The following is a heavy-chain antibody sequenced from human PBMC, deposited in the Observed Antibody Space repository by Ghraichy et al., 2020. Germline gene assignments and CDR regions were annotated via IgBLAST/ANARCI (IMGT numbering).Heavy chain of an antibody. V-gene: IGHV3-11*04. CDR1: GFIFSDYY. CDR3: ARGGRLYNLYYYFYIDD. J-gene: IGHJ6*03. Sequence: GGSLRLSCAASGFIFSDYYMTWVRQSPGKGLEWISFISSSGSTIYYADSVKGRFTISRDNAKNSLYLQMNSLRAEDSAVYYCARGGRLYNLYYYFYIDDWGKGTTVTVSS. D-gene: IGHD3-10*01. CDR2: ISSSGSTI.